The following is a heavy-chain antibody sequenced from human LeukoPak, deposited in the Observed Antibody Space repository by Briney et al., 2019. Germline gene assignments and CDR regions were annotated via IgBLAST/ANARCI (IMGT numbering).Heavy chain of an antibody. CDR2: ISYDGSNK. D-gene: IGHD4-17*01. CDR3: AREEVDYGDPGGPWFDP. Sequence: GGSLRLSCAASGFTFSSYAMHWVRQAPGKGLEWVAVISYDGSNKYYADSVKGRFTISRDNSKNTLYLQMNSLRAEDTAVYYCAREEVDYGDPGGPWFDPWGQGTLVTVSS. V-gene: IGHV3-30*04. J-gene: IGHJ5*02. CDR1: GFTFSSYA.